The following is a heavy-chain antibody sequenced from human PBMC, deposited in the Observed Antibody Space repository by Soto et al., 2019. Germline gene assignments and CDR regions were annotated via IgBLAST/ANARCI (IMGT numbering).Heavy chain of an antibody. J-gene: IGHJ4*02. CDR1: GFAFNTYG. V-gene: IGHV3-30*18. CDR3: AKKLSGTFYMCPDY. Sequence: PGGSLRLSCAASGFAFNTYGMHWVRQAPGKGLEWVAVISYDGSRTDYADSVKGRFTISRDNSKNSLYLQMNSLRDEDTAVYYCAKKLSGTFYMCPDYWGQGTLVTVSS. CDR2: ISYDGSRT. D-gene: IGHD3-10*01.